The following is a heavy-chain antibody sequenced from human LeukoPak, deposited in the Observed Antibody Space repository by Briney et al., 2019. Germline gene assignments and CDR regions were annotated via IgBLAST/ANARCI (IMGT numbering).Heavy chain of an antibody. Sequence: PSGTLSLTCTVSDGSIINNNHYWGWTRQPPGKGLEWIGSISYSGGTAYNPSLRSRVTISVDTSKNQFSLKVNSVTAADTAVYYCAREVEYYDSSGYRPHAFDIWGQGTLVTVSS. CDR2: ISYSGGT. CDR1: DGSIINNNHY. J-gene: IGHJ3*02. D-gene: IGHD3-22*01. V-gene: IGHV4-39*02. CDR3: AREVEYYDSSGYRPHAFDI.